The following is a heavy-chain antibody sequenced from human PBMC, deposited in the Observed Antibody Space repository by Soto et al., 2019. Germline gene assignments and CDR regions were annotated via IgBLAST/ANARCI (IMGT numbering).Heavy chain of an antibody. Sequence: EVQLEESGGGLVQSGGSLRLSCAASGFTFSPYSMNWVGQALGKGLEWISYITGSSSTIHYADSVKGRFTISRDNAKNSVYLQMNNLREEDTAVYYCTTSNGHLDNWGQGTLVTVSS. CDR3: TTSNGHLDN. J-gene: IGHJ4*02. CDR2: ITGSSSTI. D-gene: IGHD2-8*01. CDR1: GFTFSPYS. V-gene: IGHV3-48*02.